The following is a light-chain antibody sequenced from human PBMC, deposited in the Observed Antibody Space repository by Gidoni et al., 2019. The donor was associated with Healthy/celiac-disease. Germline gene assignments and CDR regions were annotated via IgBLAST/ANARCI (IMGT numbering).Light chain of an antibody. CDR3: MQALQTPFT. CDR1: QSLRHSNGYNY. CDR2: LGS. J-gene: IGKJ3*01. V-gene: IGKV2-28*01. Sequence: DIVMTQSPLSLPVTPGEPASISCRSSQSLRHSNGYNYLDWYLQKPGQSPQLLFYLGSTRASGVPDRFSGSGSGTDFTLKISRVEAEDVGVYYCMQALQTPFTFXPXTKVDIK.